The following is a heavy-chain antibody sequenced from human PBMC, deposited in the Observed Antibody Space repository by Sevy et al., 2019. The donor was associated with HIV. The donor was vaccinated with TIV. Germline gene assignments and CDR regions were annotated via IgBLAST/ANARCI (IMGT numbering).Heavy chain of an antibody. CDR1: GASISSSTYY. CDR3: ARHLIGDLYFFDY. V-gene: IGHV4-39*01. CDR2: VYFSGST. Sequence: SETLSLTCSVSGASISSSTYYWGWIRQPPGKGLEWIGSVYFSGSTRYNPTLESQVTISVDTSKNQFSLNLNSVTAADTAMYYCARHLIGDLYFFDYWGQGTLVTVSS. J-gene: IGHJ4*02. D-gene: IGHD2-21*01.